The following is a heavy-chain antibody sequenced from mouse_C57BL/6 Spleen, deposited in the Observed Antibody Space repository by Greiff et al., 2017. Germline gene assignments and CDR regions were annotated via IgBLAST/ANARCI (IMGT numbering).Heavy chain of an antibody. Sequence: VKLMESGAELARPGASVKMSCKASGYTFTSYTMHWVKQRPGQGLEWIGYINPSSGYTKCNQKFKDKATLTADKSSSTAYMQLSSLTSEDSAVYYCAILGYDYDGGDYWGQGTTLTVSS. D-gene: IGHD2-4*01. V-gene: IGHV1-4*01. CDR2: INPSSGYT. CDR3: AILGYDYDGGDY. CDR1: GYTFTSYT. J-gene: IGHJ2*01.